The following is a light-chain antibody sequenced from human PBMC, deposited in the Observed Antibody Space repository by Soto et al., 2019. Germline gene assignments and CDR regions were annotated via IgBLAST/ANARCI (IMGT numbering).Light chain of an antibody. Sequence: QSALTQPASVSGSPGQSITISCTGTSSDVGSYNLVSWYQQHPGKAPKLMIYEGSKRPSGVSNRSSGSKSGNTASLTISGLQAEDEADYYCCSYAGSSTLVVGGGTKLTVL. CDR1: SSDVGSYNL. V-gene: IGLV2-23*01. J-gene: IGLJ3*02. CDR2: EGS. CDR3: CSYAGSSTLV.